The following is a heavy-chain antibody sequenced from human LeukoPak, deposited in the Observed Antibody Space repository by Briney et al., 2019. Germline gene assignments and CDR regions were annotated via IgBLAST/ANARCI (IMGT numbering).Heavy chain of an antibody. CDR2: IVGSDSST. Sequence: GGSLRLSCAASGFTFRSYAMSWVRQVPGKGLEWVSTIVGSDSSTYYADSVKGRFTISRDNSKNTLYLQMNSLRAEDTAVYYCATSIFRATHYYFDYWGQGTLVTVSS. V-gene: IGHV3-23*01. CDR3: ATSIFRATHYYFDY. D-gene: IGHD5-24*01. J-gene: IGHJ4*02. CDR1: GFTFRSYA.